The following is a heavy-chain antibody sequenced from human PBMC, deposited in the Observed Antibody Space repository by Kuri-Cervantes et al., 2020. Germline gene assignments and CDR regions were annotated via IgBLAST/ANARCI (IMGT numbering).Heavy chain of an antibody. J-gene: IGHJ6*02. CDR3: ARDRTNDYAWGGYLV. CDR2: IKQDGSEK. CDR1: GFTFSSYW. V-gene: IGHV3-7*03. Sequence: GESLKISCAASGFTFSSYWMSWVRQAPGKGLEWVANIKQDGSEKYYVDSVKGRFTISRDNAKNSLYLQMNSLRAEDTAVYYCARDRTNDYAWGGYLVWGQGTTVTVSS. D-gene: IGHD3-16*01.